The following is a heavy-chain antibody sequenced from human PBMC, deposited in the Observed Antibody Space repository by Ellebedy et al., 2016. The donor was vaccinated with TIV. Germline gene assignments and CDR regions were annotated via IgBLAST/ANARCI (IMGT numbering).Heavy chain of an antibody. CDR3: AAEVATTYFDY. D-gene: IGHD1-26*01. CDR2: FIRFFDTQ. J-gene: IGHJ4*02. Sequence: AASVKVSCKAPGVTFDSYGITWVRQAPGQGLEWMGGFIRFFDTQTFAQKFQGRITITADESTNTAYMELSSLRSEETAMYYCAAEVATTYFDYWGQGTLVTVSS. CDR1: GVTFDSYG. V-gene: IGHV1-69*13.